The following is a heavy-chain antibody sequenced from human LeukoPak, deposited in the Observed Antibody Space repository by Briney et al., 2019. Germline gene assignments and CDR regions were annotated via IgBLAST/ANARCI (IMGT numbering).Heavy chain of an antibody. CDR2: ISASGGST. CDR3: ASRATVTTDRFWFDP. D-gene: IGHD4-11*01. V-gene: IGHV3-23*01. Sequence: PGGSLRLSCAASGFTFSSFAMSWVRQAPGKGLEWISVISASGGSTYYADSVKGRFTISRDNSKNTLHLQMNSLRAEDTAVYYCASRATVTTDRFWFDPWGQGTLVTVSS. J-gene: IGHJ5*02. CDR1: GFTFSSFA.